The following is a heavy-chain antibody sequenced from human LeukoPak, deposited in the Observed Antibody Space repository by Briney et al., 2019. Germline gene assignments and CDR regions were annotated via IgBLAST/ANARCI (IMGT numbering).Heavy chain of an antibody. Sequence: ASVKVSCKASGYTFTTYGISWVRQAPGQALEWMGWISGYDGNTKYAQKLQGRVTMTTDTSTSTAYMELRSLRSDDTAVYYCARDCSTSCYWFDPWGQGTLVTVAS. CDR3: ARDCSTSCYWFDP. CDR1: GYTFTTYG. CDR2: ISGYDGNT. J-gene: IGHJ5*02. D-gene: IGHD2-2*01. V-gene: IGHV1-18*01.